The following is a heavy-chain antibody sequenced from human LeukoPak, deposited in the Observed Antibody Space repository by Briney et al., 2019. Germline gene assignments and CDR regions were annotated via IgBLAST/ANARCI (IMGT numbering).Heavy chain of an antibody. Sequence: ASVKVSCKFSGGTFSTYSINWVRQAPGQGLEWMGRINPSSGGTNYAQKFQGRVTMTRDTSINTAYLDLSSLRSDDTAVYYCARGPSGSDYWGQGTLVIVSS. CDR3: ARGPSGSDY. CDR2: INPSSGGT. V-gene: IGHV1-2*06. J-gene: IGHJ4*02. CDR1: GGTFSTYS. D-gene: IGHD3-10*01.